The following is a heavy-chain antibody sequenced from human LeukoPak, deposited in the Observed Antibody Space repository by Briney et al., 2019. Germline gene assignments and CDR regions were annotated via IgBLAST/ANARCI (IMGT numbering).Heavy chain of an antibody. V-gene: IGHV4-59*01. CDR2: KYYDGNSGNT. Sequence: SETLSLTCTVSGGSMSYYYWTWIRQTPGKGLEWIGYKYYDGNSGNTNYNPSLESRVTISVDTSKNHVSLNLTSVTAADTAVYYCARSVEGYCSGGSCYSYYYYMDVWGKGTTVTVSS. CDR3: ARSVEGYCSGGSCYSYYYYMDV. CDR1: GGSMSYYY. J-gene: IGHJ6*03. D-gene: IGHD2-15*01.